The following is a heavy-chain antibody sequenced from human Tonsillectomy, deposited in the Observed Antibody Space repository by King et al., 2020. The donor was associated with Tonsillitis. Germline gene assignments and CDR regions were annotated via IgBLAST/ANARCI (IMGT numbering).Heavy chain of an antibody. Sequence: VTLKESGPALVKPTQTLTLTCTFSGFSLSTSEMRVSWIRQPPGKALEWLARIDWDDGKFYTTSLKTRLTISKDTSKNQVVLTMTDMDPVDTATYYCARIGDFYDSSGYYHYNFFDYWGQGTLVTVSS. CDR2: IDWDDGK. CDR1: GFSLSTSEMR. CDR3: ARIGDFYDSSGYYHYNFFDY. J-gene: IGHJ4*02. D-gene: IGHD3-22*01. V-gene: IGHV2-70*04.